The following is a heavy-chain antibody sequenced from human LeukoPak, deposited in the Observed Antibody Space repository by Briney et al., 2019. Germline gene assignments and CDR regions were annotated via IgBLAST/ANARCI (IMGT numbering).Heavy chain of an antibody. V-gene: IGHV1-69*05. D-gene: IGHD2-2*01. CDR1: GYTFTSYG. CDR2: IIPIFGTA. CDR3: ARDCSSTSCPDPDAFDI. J-gene: IGHJ3*02. Sequence: PGASVKVSCTASGYTFTSYGISWVRQAPGQGLEWMGGIIPIFGTANYAQKFQGRVTITTDESTSTAYMELSSLRSEDTAVYYCARDCSSTSCPDPDAFDIWGQGTMVTVSS.